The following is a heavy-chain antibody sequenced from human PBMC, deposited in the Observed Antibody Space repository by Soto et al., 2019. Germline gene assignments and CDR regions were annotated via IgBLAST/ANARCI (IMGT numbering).Heavy chain of an antibody. J-gene: IGHJ6*02. CDR2: ISYDGSEK. CDR3: AKGVAFTLSGVPNIPHYYHYYAMDV. CDR1: GFTFSSQG. V-gene: IGHV3-30*18. D-gene: IGHD3-3*01. Sequence: QVQLVESGGGVVQPGRSLRLSCAVSGFTFSSQGMHWVRQAPGKGLEWVAVISYDGSEKYYSDSVKGRFTISRDNSENTLYLQRNSLRPEDTAVYYCAKGVAFTLSGVPNIPHYYHYYAMDVWGQGTTVTVSS.